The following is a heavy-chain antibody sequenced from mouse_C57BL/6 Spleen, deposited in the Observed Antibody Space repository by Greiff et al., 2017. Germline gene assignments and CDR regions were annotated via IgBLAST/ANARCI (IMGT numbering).Heavy chain of an antibody. CDR3: ARECYDGYYAVDY. V-gene: IGHV1-7*01. CDR2: INPSSGYT. J-gene: IGHJ4*01. CDR1: GYTFTSYW. Sequence: VQLQQSGAELAKPGASVKLSCKASGYTFTSYWMHWVKQRPGQGLEWIGYINPSSGYTKYNQKFKDKATLTADKSSSTAYMQLNSLTYEDSAVYYYARECYDGYYAVDYWGQGTSVTVSS. D-gene: IGHD2-3*01.